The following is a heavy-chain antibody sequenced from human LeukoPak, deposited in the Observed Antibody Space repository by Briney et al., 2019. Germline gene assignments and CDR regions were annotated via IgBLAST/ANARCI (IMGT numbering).Heavy chain of an antibody. D-gene: IGHD4-17*01. V-gene: IGHV3-30*02. CDR2: IRYDGSNK. CDR1: GFTFSRYG. J-gene: IGHJ6*03. CDR3: AKSTVTASFYYSYYYMDV. Sequence: GGSLRLSCAASGFTFSRYGMHWVRQAPGKGLVWVAFIRYDGSNKYYADSVKGRFTISRDNSKNTLYLQMNSLRAEDTAVYCCAKSTVTASFYYSYYYMDVWGKGTTVTVSS.